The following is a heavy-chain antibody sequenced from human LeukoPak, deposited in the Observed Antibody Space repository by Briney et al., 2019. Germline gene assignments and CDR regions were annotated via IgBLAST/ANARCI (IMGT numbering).Heavy chain of an antibody. Sequence: GSSLRLSCAATGFTFSNYAIHWGRHAPAKGVVWVAFISGDGSRQRYSDSVKGRFTISRDNAKNSLYLLMNSLRTDDTAVYYCAATYYYDGSGDYWGQGTLVTVSS. D-gene: IGHD3-22*01. CDR3: AATYYYDGSGDY. CDR2: ISGDGSRQ. J-gene: IGHJ4*02. CDR1: GFTFSNYA. V-gene: IGHV3-30-3*01.